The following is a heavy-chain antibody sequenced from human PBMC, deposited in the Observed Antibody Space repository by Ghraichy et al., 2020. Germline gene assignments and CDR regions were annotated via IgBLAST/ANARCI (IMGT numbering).Heavy chain of an antibody. J-gene: IGHJ4*02. CDR2: INDSGTT. V-gene: IGHV4-34*01. Sequence: GSLRLSCAVYGGSLRGYYWSWIRQAPGKGLEWIGEINDSGTTNYNPSLESRVTISIDTSKNHLSLKVNSVSAADTAVFYCARGGDFARDWGQGTLVTVSS. D-gene: IGHD3-3*01. CDR1: GGSLRGYY. CDR3: ARGGDFARD.